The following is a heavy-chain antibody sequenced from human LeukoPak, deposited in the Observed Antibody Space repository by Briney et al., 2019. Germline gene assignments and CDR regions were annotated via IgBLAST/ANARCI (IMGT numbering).Heavy chain of an antibody. J-gene: IGHJ4*02. CDR1: GFTFSSYA. CDR2: ISGSGGNT. V-gene: IGHV3-23*01. Sequence: PGGSLRLSCAASGFTFSSYAMSWVRQAPGKGLERVSVISGSGGNTYYAEPVKGRFTISRDNSKNTLYLQMNSLRAEDTALYYCARVVSFTSDYWGQGILVTVSS. CDR3: ARVVSFTSDY.